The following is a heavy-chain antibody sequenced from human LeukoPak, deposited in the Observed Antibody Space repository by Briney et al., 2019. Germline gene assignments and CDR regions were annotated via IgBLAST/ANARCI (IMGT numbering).Heavy chain of an antibody. D-gene: IGHD6-13*01. V-gene: IGHV3-30*18. J-gene: IGHJ4*02. CDR3: AKAPIAAAGIYYFDY. CDR1: GFTFSSYG. CDR2: ISYDGSNK. Sequence: GGSLRLSCAASGFTFSSYGIHWVRQAPGKGLEWVAVISYDGSNKYYADSVKGRFAISSDNSKNTLYLQMNSLRAEDTAVYYCAKAPIAAAGIYYFDYWGQGPLVTVSS.